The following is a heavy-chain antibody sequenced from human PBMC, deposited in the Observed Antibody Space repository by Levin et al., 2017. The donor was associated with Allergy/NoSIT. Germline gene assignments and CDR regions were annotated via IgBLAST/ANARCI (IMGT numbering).Heavy chain of an antibody. CDR1: GYAFTMHY. CDR3: ARGSPYSRSWAFDY. V-gene: IGHV1-46*01. D-gene: IGHD6-13*01. Sequence: GESLKISCKASGYAFTMHYINWVRQAPGQGLEYMGVLNPSGGSTTYAQKFQGRVTMTRDTSTSTAYMELSNLRPEDTAVYYCARGSPYSRSWAFDYWGQGTLATVSS. CDR2: LNPSGGST. J-gene: IGHJ4*02.